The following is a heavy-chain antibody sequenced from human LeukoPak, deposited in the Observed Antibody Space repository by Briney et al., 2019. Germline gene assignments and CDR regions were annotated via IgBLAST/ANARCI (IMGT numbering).Heavy chain of an antibody. D-gene: IGHD5/OR15-5a*01. J-gene: IGHJ6*03. CDR1: GESLTGRY. CDR3: ARGHPMPGRSVSRYYYNYYMDV. Sequence: SETLSLTCAVFGESLTGRYWTWIRQPPGKGLEWIGEINHLGSPNYNPSFKGRVTISGDSSNPFSLTLASVTATDTALYFCARGHPMPGRSVSRYYYNYYMDVWGNGTTVTVSS. V-gene: IGHV4-34*01. CDR2: INHLGSP.